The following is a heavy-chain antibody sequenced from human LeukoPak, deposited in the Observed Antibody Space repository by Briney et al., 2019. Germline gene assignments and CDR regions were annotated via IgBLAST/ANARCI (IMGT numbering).Heavy chain of an antibody. V-gene: IGHV3-48*04. D-gene: IGHD5-18*01. CDR3: ARVRYNSGYIFDY. J-gene: IGHJ4*02. CDR1: GFTFSNYP. Sequence: GGSLRLSCAASGFTFSNYPMNWVRQAPGKGLQWISYISSSSSPIYYADSVRGRFTISRDNAKNSLFLQMNSVRAEDTAVYYCARVRYNSGYIFDYWGQGALVTVSS. CDR2: ISSSSSPI.